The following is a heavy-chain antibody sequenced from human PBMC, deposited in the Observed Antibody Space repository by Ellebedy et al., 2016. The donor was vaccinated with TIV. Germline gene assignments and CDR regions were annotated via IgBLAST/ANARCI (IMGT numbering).Heavy chain of an antibody. D-gene: IGHD6-6*01. Sequence: GGSLRLSCAASGFTFNNYGIHWVRQAPGKGLEWVAVIWFDGSNKYYADSVKGRFTISRDNSKNTVYLQINSLRAEDTAMYYCARDRAARTVTSYFDYWGQGTLVTVSS. CDR2: IWFDGSNK. CDR3: ARDRAARTVTSYFDY. V-gene: IGHV3-33*01. CDR1: GFTFNNYG. J-gene: IGHJ4*02.